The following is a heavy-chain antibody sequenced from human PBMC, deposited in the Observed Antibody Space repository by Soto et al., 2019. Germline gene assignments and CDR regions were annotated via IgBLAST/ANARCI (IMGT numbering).Heavy chain of an antibody. CDR1: GFTFSSYA. Sequence: GGSLRLSCAASGFTFSSYAMSWVRQAPGKGLEWVSAISGSGGSTYYADSVKGRFTISRDNSENTLYLQMNSLRAEDTAVYYCAKELTGYSSGCLDYWGQGTLVTVSS. V-gene: IGHV3-23*01. J-gene: IGHJ4*02. D-gene: IGHD6-19*01. CDR3: AKELTGYSSGCLDY. CDR2: ISGSGGST.